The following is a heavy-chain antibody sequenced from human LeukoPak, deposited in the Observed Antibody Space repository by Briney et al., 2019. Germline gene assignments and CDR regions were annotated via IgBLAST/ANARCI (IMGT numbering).Heavy chain of an antibody. D-gene: IGHD2-2*01. V-gene: IGHV1-2*02. CDR2: INPNSGGT. J-gene: IGHJ3*02. Sequence: ASVKVSCKASGYSFTDYYMLWVRQAPGQGLEWMGWINPNSGGTNYAQKFQGRVTMTRDTSINTVYMELSRLRSDDTAVYYCASKGSGYCSSTSCQGAFDIWGQGTMVTVSS. CDR3: ASKGSGYCSSTSCQGAFDI. CDR1: GYSFTDYY.